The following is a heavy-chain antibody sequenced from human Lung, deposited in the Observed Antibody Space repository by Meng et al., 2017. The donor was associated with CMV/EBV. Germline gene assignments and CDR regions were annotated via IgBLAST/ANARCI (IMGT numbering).Heavy chain of an antibody. V-gene: IGHV4-4*02. Sequence: QLQESGPGMETPSGTLSLTCAVSCGSISSSNWWSWVRQPPGKGLEWIGEIYHSGSTNYNPSLKSRVTISVDKSKNQFSLKLSSVTAADTAVYYCASFPPPGKQWLVTDYWGQGTLVTVSS. D-gene: IGHD6-19*01. CDR3: ASFPPPGKQWLVTDY. CDR1: CGSISSSNW. CDR2: IYHSGST. J-gene: IGHJ4*02.